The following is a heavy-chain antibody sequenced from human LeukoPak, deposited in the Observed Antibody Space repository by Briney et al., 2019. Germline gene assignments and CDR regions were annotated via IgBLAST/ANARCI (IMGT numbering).Heavy chain of an antibody. CDR1: GGSLNSSSYY. CDR3: ARDWGHRPLQYFDWPRNSWFDP. J-gene: IGHJ5*02. V-gene: IGHV4-39*07. Sequence: PSETLFLTCTVSGGSLNSSSYYWGWIRQPPGKGLEWIGSIYYSGSTYYNPSLKSRVTISLDTSKNQFSLKLSSVTAADTAVYYCARDWGHRPLQYFDWPRNSWFDPWGQGTLVTVSS. D-gene: IGHD3-9*01. CDR2: IYYSGST.